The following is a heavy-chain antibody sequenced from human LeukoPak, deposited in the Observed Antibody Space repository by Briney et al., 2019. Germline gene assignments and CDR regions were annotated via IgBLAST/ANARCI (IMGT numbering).Heavy chain of an antibody. D-gene: IGHD6-13*01. Sequence: GGCLRLSCAASGFTFSSYGMHWVRQAPGKGLEWVAVIWYDGSNKYYADSVKGRFTISRDNSKNTLYLQTNSLRAEDTAVYYCARVTTGYSSSWYPNWFDPWGQGTLVTVSS. V-gene: IGHV3-33*01. CDR2: IWYDGSNK. CDR3: ARVTTGYSSSWYPNWFDP. J-gene: IGHJ5*02. CDR1: GFTFSSYG.